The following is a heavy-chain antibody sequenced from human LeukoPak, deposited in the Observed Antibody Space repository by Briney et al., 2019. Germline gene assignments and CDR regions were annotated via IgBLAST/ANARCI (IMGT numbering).Heavy chain of an antibody. CDR3: ARVGIAAAGTLDY. D-gene: IGHD6-13*01. CDR2: IIPIFGTA. J-gene: IGHJ4*02. CDR1: GGTFSSYA. Sequence: SVKVSCKASGGTFSSYAISWVRQAPGQGLEWMGGIIPIFGTANYAQKFQGRVTITTDESTSTAYMELSSLRSKDTAVYYCARVGIAAAGTLDYWGQGTLVTVSS. V-gene: IGHV1-69*05.